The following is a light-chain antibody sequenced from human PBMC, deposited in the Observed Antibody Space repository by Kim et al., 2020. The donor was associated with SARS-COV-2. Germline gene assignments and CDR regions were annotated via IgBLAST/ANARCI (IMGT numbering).Light chain of an antibody. CDR1: QDISRY. Sequence: DIQMTQSPSSLSASVGDRVTITCRASQDISRYLNWYQQKPGKAPKLLIYTASSLQSGVPSRFTGSGSETDFTLSISSLQPEDFATYYCQQTYSASRTFGQGTKVDIK. J-gene: IGKJ1*01. V-gene: IGKV1-39*01. CDR2: TAS. CDR3: QQTYSASRT.